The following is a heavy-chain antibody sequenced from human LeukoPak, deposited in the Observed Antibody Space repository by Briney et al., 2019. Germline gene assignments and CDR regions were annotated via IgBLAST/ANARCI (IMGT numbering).Heavy chain of an antibody. CDR1: GGSISSYY. D-gene: IGHD3-3*01. J-gene: IGHJ6*03. CDR2: IYYSGST. Sequence: KPSETLSLTCTVSGGSISSYYWSWIRQPPGKGLEWIGYIYYSGSTNYNPSLKSRVTISVDTSKNQFSLKLSSVTAADTAVYYCARKADFWSGYYTDYYYYYMDVWGKGTTVTVSS. CDR3: ARKADFWSGYYTDYYYYYMDV. V-gene: IGHV4-59*01.